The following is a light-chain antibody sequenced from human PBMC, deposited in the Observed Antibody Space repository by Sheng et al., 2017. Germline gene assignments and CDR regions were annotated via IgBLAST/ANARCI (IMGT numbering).Light chain of an antibody. V-gene: IGKV1-39*01. J-gene: IGKJ1*01. CDR2: AAS. CDR3: QQSYSTLGT. Sequence: DIQMTQSPSSLSASVGDRVTITCQASQDISNYLNWYQQKPGKAPKLLIYAASSLQSGVPSRFSGSGSGTDFTLTISSLQPEDFATYYCQQSYSTLGTFGQGTKVEIK. CDR1: QDISNY.